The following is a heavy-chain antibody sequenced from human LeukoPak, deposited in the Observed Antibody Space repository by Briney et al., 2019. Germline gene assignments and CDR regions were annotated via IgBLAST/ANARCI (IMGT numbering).Heavy chain of an antibody. CDR3: AREDPYGMDV. CDR1: GFTFSSYA. V-gene: IGHV3-30-3*01. CDR2: ISYDGSNK. Sequence: PGGSLRLSCAASGFTFSSYAMHWVRQAPGKGLEWVAVISYDGSNKYYADSVKGRFTISRDNSKNTLYLQMNSLRAEDTAVYYCAREDPYGMDVWGQGTTVTVS. J-gene: IGHJ6*02.